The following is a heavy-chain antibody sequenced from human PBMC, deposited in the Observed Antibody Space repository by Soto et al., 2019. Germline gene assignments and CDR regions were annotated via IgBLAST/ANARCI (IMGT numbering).Heavy chain of an antibody. V-gene: IGHV5-10-1*01. J-gene: IGHJ4*02. CDR1: GYNFTSYR. CDR2: IDPSDSDS. Sequence: PGESLKISCKGSGYNFTSYRISWVRQMPGKGLEWMGRIDPSDSDSNYSPSFQGHAAISADKSISTAYLQWSSLKASDTAMYYCARPRGYIYGHWAFDYWGQGTLVTVS. D-gene: IGHD5-18*01. CDR3: ARPRGYIYGHWAFDY.